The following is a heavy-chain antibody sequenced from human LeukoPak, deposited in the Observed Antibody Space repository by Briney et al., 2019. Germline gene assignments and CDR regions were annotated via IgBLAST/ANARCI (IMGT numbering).Heavy chain of an antibody. J-gene: IGHJ4*02. V-gene: IGHV3-30-3*01. CDR1: GFTFSSYA. Sequence: GGSLRLSCAASGFTFSSYAMHWVRQAPGKGLEWVAVIPYDGSNKYYADSVKGRFTISRDNPKNTLYLQMNSLRAEDTAVYYCATEEVAVAGLIDYWGQGTLVTVSS. D-gene: IGHD6-19*01. CDR3: ATEEVAVAGLIDY. CDR2: IPYDGSNK.